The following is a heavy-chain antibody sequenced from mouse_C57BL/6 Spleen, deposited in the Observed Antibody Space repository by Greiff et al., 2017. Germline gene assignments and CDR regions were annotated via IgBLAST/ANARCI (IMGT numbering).Heavy chain of an antibody. CDR3: ALTTVVENWYFDV. D-gene: IGHD1-1*01. V-gene: IGHV1-69*01. CDR2: IDPSDSYT. J-gene: IGHJ1*03. CDR1: GYTFTSYW. Sequence: QVQLQQSGAELVMPGASVKLSCKASGYTFTSYWMHWVKQRPGQGLEWIGEIDPSDSYTNYNQKFKGKSTLTVDKSSSTAYMQLSSLTSEDSAVYYCALTTVVENWYFDVWGTGTTVTVSS.